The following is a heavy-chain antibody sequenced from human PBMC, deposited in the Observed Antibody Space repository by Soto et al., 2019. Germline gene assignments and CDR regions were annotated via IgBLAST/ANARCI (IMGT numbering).Heavy chain of an antibody. CDR2: ISYDGSNK. CDR1: GFTFSSYA. V-gene: IGHV3-30-3*01. CDR3: ARDRGLNYYGSGNPDY. D-gene: IGHD3-10*01. Sequence: QVQLVESGGGVVQPGRSLRLSCAASGFTFSSYAMHWVRQAPGKGLEWVAVISYDGSNKYYADSVKGRFTISRDNSKNTLYLQMNSLRAEDTAVYYCARDRGLNYYGSGNPDYWGRGTLVTVSS. J-gene: IGHJ4*02.